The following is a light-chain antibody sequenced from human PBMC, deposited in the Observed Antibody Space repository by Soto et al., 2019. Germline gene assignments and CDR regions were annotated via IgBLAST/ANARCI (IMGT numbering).Light chain of an antibody. Sequence: DIVMTQSPATLSVSPGERATLSCRASQSVSNKVAWYQQKPGQAPRLLIYGASTRATGIPARFSGSGSGTELSLPISSIQYEDVVVNYCQEYNHWHPVTFGGGTKVEIK. CDR1: QSVSNK. J-gene: IGKJ4*02. V-gene: IGKV3-15*01. CDR3: QEYNHWHPVT. CDR2: GAS.